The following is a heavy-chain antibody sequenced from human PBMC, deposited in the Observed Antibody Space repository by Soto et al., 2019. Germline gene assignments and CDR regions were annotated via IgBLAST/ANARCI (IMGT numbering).Heavy chain of an antibody. V-gene: IGHV5-51*01. Sequence: GESLKISCRTSGYRFTSYWIAWVRQMPGKGLEWMGIIFPSDSDTRYSPSFQGQVNISADRSISTAYLHWNSLKVSDTAIYYCARQGLPYRGSGYCDAMDVWGRGTTVTVSS. CDR1: GYRFTSYW. CDR2: IFPSDSDT. J-gene: IGHJ6*02. CDR3: ARQGLPYRGSGYCDAMDV. D-gene: IGHD1-26*01.